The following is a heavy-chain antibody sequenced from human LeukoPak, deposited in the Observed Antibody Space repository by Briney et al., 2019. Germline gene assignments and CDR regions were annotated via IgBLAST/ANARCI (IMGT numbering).Heavy chain of an antibody. CDR3: ARGPPRGKYYYMDV. Sequence: GGSLRLSCAASGFTFSSFDMHWVRQPTGQGLEWVSTMGTASDTYYPGSVEGRFTLSRDNDKNSLYLQMNSLTAGDTAVYYCARGPPRGKYYYMDVWGKGTTVTVSS. J-gene: IGHJ6*03. CDR1: GFTFSSFD. CDR2: MGTASDT. D-gene: IGHD1-1*01. V-gene: IGHV3-13*01.